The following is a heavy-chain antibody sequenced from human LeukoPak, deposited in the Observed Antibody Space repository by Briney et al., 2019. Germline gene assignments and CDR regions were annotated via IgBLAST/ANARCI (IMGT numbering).Heavy chain of an antibody. V-gene: IGHV3-30*02. CDR1: GFTFRSYG. CDR3: AKGSSGWTCYFDY. Sequence: GGSLRLSCAASGFTFRSYGMHWVRQAPGKGLEWVAFTRYDGNNKYYADSVKGRFTISRDNSKNTVYLQMSTLRSEDTAVYCCAKGSSGWTCYFDYWGQGTLVTVSS. J-gene: IGHJ4*02. CDR2: TRYDGNNK. D-gene: IGHD6-19*01.